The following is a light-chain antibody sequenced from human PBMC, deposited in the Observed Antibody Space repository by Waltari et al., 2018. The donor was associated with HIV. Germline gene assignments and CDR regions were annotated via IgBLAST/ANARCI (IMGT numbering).Light chain of an antibody. V-gene: IGKV2-28*01. J-gene: IGKJ5*01. CDR3: MQALQTPSIT. CDR1: QSLLHSNGYKY. Sequence: DIVMTQSPLSLSVTPGEPASISCRSSQSLLHSNGYKYLDWYLQKPGQSPQVLIYLGSNRASGVPDRFSGSGSGTDFILKISRVEAEYVGVYYCMQALQTPSITFGQGTRLEIK. CDR2: LGS.